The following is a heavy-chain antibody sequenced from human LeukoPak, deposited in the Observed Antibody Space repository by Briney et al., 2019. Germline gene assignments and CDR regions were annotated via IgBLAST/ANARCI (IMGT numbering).Heavy chain of an antibody. CDR2: GRYDGSNK. V-gene: IGHV3-30*02. D-gene: IGHD3-10*01. J-gene: IGHJ4*02. CDR3: AKDHRLRGSGSYYLD. Sequence: GGSLRLSCGTSGFTFGSFAMHWVREAPGKGLEWVAFGRYDGSNKYYADSVKGRFTISRGNSRNTLYLEMNSLRTEDTAVYYCAKDHRLRGSGSYYLDWGQGTLVTVSS. CDR1: GFTFGSFA.